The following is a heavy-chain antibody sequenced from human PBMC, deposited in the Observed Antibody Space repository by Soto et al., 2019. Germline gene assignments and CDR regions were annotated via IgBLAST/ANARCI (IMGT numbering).Heavy chain of an antibody. V-gene: IGHV3-30*18. CDR1: GFTFSNYG. D-gene: IGHD2-21*01. CDR2: VSYDGSNK. Sequence: QVQLVESGGGVVQPGRSLRVSCAASGFTFSNYGMHWVRQAPGKTLEWLAVVSYDGSNKYYADSVKGRFTISRDNSNNTLYLQMNSLRPEDTAVFYCAKDLRVVMLNYFYHYGLDVWGQGTTVTVSS. J-gene: IGHJ6*02. CDR3: AKDLRVVMLNYFYHYGLDV.